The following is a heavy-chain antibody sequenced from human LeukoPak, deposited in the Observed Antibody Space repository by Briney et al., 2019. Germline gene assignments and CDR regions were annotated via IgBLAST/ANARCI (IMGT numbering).Heavy chain of an antibody. Sequence: GASVKVSCKASGYTFTGYYMHWVRQAPGQGLEWMGWINPNSGGTNYAQTFQGRFTMTRDTSISTAYMELSRLRSDDTAVYYCARPYYDSSGYPSGAFDIWGQGTMVTVSS. CDR1: GYTFTGYY. CDR2: INPNSGGT. CDR3: ARPYYDSSGYPSGAFDI. D-gene: IGHD3-22*01. V-gene: IGHV1-2*02. J-gene: IGHJ3*02.